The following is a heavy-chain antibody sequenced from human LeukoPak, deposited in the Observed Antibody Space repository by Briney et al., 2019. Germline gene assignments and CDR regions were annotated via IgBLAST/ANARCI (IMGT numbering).Heavy chain of an antibody. Sequence: ASAKVSCKASGYTFTDLYILWVRQAPGQGLEWMGWISPNSGGTNYAQKFQGRVTMTRDTSISTAYMELSGLRPDDTAVYYCARENYSYGMDVWGQGTTVTVSS. CDR3: ARENYSYGMDV. V-gene: IGHV1-2*02. J-gene: IGHJ6*02. CDR1: GYTFTDLY. CDR2: ISPNSGGT.